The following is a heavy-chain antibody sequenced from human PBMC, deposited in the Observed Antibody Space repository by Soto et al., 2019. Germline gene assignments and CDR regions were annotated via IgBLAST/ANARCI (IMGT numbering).Heavy chain of an antibody. V-gene: IGHV4-39*01. Sequence: SETLSLTCTVSGGSVRSSSYYWGWGRQPPGKGLEWIGSVYYSGSTYYNPSLESRVTISVDKSKNQFSLKLMSLSAADTAVYYCGRLEGLATISYYFDYWGQGALVTVSS. CDR1: GGSVRSSSYY. J-gene: IGHJ4*02. D-gene: IGHD3-9*01. CDR2: VYYSGST. CDR3: GRLEGLATISYYFDY.